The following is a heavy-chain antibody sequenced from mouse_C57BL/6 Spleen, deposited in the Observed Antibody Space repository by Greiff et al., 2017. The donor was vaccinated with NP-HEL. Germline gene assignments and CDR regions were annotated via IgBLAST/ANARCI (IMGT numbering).Heavy chain of an antibody. V-gene: IGHV1-82*01. J-gene: IGHJ4*01. CDR2: IYPGDGDT. CDR1: GYAFSSSW. CDR3: ARNYGSSMDY. Sequence: VQLQQSGPELVKPGASVKISCKASGYAFSSSWMNWVKQRPGKGLEWIGRIYPGDGDTNYNGKFKGKATLTADKSSSTAYMQLSSLTSEDSAVYFCARNYGSSMDYWGQGTSVTVSS. D-gene: IGHD1-1*01.